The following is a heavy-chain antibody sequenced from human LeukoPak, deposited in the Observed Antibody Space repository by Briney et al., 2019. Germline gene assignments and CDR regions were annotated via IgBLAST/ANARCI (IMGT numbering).Heavy chain of an antibody. CDR1: GFTFSSYG. CDR2: ISYDGSNK. D-gene: IGHD3-10*01. Sequence: GRSLRLSCAASGFTFSSYGMHWVRQAPGKGLEGVAVISYDGSNKYYADSVKGRLTISRDNSKNTLYLQMNSLRAEDTAVYYCAKDYYGSGRPFDIWGQGTMVTVSS. J-gene: IGHJ3*02. CDR3: AKDYYGSGRPFDI. V-gene: IGHV3-30*18.